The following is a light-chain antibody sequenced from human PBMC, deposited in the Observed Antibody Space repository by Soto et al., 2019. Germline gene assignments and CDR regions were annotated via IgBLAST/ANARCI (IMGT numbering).Light chain of an antibody. CDR2: AAS. Sequence: DIQMSQSPSSLSASVGDRLTITFRVSQSISSYLNWYQQKPGKAPKLLIYAASSLQSGVPSRFSGSGSGTDFTLTISSLQPEDFATYYCQQSYSTPSITFGQGTRLEI. CDR3: QQSYSTPSIT. CDR1: QSISSY. J-gene: IGKJ5*01. V-gene: IGKV1-39*01.